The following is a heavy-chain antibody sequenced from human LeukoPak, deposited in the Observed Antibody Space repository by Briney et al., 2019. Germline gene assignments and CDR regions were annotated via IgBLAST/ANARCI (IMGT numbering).Heavy chain of an antibody. V-gene: IGHV3-30*02. CDR2: IRYDGSNK. J-gene: IGHJ4*02. CDR1: GFTFSSYG. CDR3: AKGDDFWSGNVFDY. D-gene: IGHD3-3*01. Sequence: GGSLRLSCAASGFTFSSYGMHWVRQAPGKGPEWVAFIRYDGSNKYYADSVKGRFTISRDNSKNTLYLQMNSLRAEDTAVYYCAKGDDFWSGNVFDYWGQGTLVTVSS.